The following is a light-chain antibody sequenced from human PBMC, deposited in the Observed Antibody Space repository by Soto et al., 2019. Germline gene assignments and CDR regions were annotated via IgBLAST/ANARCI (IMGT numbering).Light chain of an antibody. Sequence: IQMTQSPSSLSASVGDRVTITCRASQGIYNYLAWYQQKPGKAPKLLIYAASTLEAGVPSRFSGSGSGTDFTLTISSLQPEDVATYYCHKYNSALLTFGQGTRLESK. J-gene: IGKJ5*01. CDR1: QGIYNY. V-gene: IGKV1-27*01. CDR3: HKYNSALLT. CDR2: AAS.